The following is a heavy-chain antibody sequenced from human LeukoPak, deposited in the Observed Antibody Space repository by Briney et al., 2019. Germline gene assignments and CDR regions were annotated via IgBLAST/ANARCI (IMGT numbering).Heavy chain of an antibody. CDR3: ASFPPYMVRNDPFDI. CDR1: GFTFSGYS. J-gene: IGHJ3*02. Sequence: PGGSLRLSCAASGFTFSGYSVNWVRQAPGKGLEWVSSISRSSSYIYYADSVEGRFTISRDNARNSLYLQMNSLRVEDTAVYYCASFPPYMVRNDPFDIWGQGTMVTVSS. CDR2: ISRSSSYI. D-gene: IGHD3-10*01. V-gene: IGHV3-21*01.